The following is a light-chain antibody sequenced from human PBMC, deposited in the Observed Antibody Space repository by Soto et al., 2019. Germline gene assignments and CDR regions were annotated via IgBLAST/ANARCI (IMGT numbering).Light chain of an antibody. Sequence: QSVLTQPPSASASLGASVTLTCTLSSGYSNYKVDWYQQRPGKGPRFVMRVGTGGIVGSKGDGIPDRFSVLGSGLNRYLTIKNIQEEDESEYHCGADHGSGNNFVVVFGGGTKLTVL. CDR2: VGTGGIVG. V-gene: IGLV9-49*01. CDR3: GADHGSGNNFVVV. CDR1: SGYSNYK. J-gene: IGLJ2*01.